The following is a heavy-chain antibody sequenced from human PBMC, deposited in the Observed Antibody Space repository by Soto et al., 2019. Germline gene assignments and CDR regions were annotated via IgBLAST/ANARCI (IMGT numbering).Heavy chain of an antibody. V-gene: IGHV1-3*01. J-gene: IGHJ4*02. CDR1: GYTFTRYA. CDR2: INAGNGNT. Sequence: GASVKVSCKASGYTFTRYAMNWVRQAPGQRLEWMGWINAGNGNTKYSQTFQGRVTITRDTSASTAYMELSSLRSEDTAVYYCARAPRPGYIAVAGPFDYWGQGTLVTVSS. D-gene: IGHD6-19*01. CDR3: ARAPRPGYIAVAGPFDY.